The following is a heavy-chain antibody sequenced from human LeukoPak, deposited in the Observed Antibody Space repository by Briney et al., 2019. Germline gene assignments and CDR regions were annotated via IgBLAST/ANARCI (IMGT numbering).Heavy chain of an antibody. V-gene: IGHV1-69*05. CDR2: IIPIFGTA. Sequence: LVKVSCKASGGTFSSYAISWVRQAPGQGLEWMGGIIPIFGTANYAQKFQGRVTITTDESTSTAYMELSSLRSEDTAVYYCASTRYCSSTSCAWNWFDPWGQGTLVTVSS. CDR3: ASTRYCSSTSCAWNWFDP. D-gene: IGHD2-2*01. J-gene: IGHJ5*02. CDR1: GGTFSSYA.